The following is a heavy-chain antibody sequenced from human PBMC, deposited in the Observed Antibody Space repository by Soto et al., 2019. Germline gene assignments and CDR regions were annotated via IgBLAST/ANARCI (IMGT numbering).Heavy chain of an antibody. V-gene: IGHV4-4*08. Sequence: QVQLQESGPGLVKPSETLSLTCTVSGGSISSYYWSWIRQPPGTGLEWVGYIYSSGSTNYNPSLKRRVTISVDTSKNQFSLKLTSVTAADTAVYYCAVLLSAYSKGGCAYWGQGTLVTVSS. CDR3: AVLLSAYSKGGCAY. CDR2: IYSSGST. CDR1: GGSISSYY. J-gene: IGHJ4*02. D-gene: IGHD1-26*01.